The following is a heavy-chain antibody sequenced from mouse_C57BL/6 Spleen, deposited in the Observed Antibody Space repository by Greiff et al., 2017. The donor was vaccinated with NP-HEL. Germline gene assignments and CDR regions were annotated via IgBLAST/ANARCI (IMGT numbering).Heavy chain of an antibody. CDR3: ARGRERYYFDY. CDR2: IHPNSGST. V-gene: IGHV1-64*01. CDR1: GYTFTSYW. J-gene: IGHJ2*01. Sequence: QVQLQQPGAELVKPGASVKLSCKASGYTFTSYWMHWVKQRPGQGLEWIGMIHPNSGSTNYNEKFKSKATLTVDKSSSTAYMQLSSLASEDSAVYYCARGRERYYFDYWGQGTTLTVSS.